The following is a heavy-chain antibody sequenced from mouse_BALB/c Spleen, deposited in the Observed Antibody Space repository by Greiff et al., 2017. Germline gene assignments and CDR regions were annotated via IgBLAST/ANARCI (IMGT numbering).Heavy chain of an antibody. V-gene: IGHV10-1*02. CDR1: GFTFNTYA. CDR3: VAIYYGNLGFAY. J-gene: IGHJ3*01. Sequence: EVKLMESGGGLVQPKGSLKLSCAASGFTFNTYAMNWVRQAPGKGLEWVARIRSKSNNYATYYADSVKDRFTISRDDSQSMLYLQMNNLKTEDTAMYYCVAIYYGNLGFAYWGQGTLVTVSA. CDR2: IRSKSNNYAT. D-gene: IGHD2-1*01.